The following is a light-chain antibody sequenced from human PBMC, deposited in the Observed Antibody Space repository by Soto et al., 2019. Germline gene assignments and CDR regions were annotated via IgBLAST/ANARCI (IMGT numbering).Light chain of an antibody. J-gene: IGKJ1*01. Sequence: ILMTQTPLSLSIIPGQTASISCKSSQSLLHSDGKTYFYWYVQKAGQAPQPLIYEVPNRFSGVPERFSGSGSRTDFTLKISRVEADDVGIYYCMQAIDIPWTFGQGTKWIS. CDR3: MQAIDIPWT. CDR1: QSLLHSDGKTY. V-gene: IGKV2-29*03. CDR2: EVP.